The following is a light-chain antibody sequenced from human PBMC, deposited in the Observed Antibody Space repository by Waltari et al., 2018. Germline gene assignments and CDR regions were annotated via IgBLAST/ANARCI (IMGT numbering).Light chain of an antibody. Sequence: SYVVTQPPSVSVAPGETATIPCGGDNLGTYLFHWYKQKAGQAPVLVIFYDRDRPSGIPDRFSGSNSGNTATLTISRVEAGDEARYYCHVWHPHVDPGVFGTGTEVTVL. CDR2: YDR. J-gene: IGLJ1*01. CDR1: NLGTYL. CDR3: HVWHPHVDPGV. V-gene: IGLV3-21*04.